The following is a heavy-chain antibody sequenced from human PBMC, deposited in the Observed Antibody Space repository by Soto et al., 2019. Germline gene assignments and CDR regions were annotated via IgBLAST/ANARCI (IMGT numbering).Heavy chain of an antibody. V-gene: IGHV3-23*01. CDR3: ATWGGGYDSDY. CDR1: GFTFSSYA. D-gene: IGHD5-12*01. CDR2: ISGSGGST. Sequence: GGFLRLSCAASGFTFSSYAMSWVRQAPGKGLEWVSAISGSGGSTYYADSVKGRFTISRDNSKNTLYLQMNSLRAEDTAVYYCATWGGGYDSDYWGQGTLVTVSS. J-gene: IGHJ4*02.